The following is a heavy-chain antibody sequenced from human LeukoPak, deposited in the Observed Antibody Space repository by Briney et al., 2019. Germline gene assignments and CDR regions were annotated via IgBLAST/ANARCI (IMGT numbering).Heavy chain of an antibody. D-gene: IGHD6-6*01. CDR1: GFTFSSYN. V-gene: IGHV3-74*01. CDR2: INSDGSST. Sequence: PGGSLRLSCAASGFTFSSYNMNWVRQAPGKGLVWVSRINSDGSSTSYADSVKGRFTISRDNAKHTLYLQMNSLRAEDTAVYYCARALVHYYYYMDVWGKGTTVTVSS. J-gene: IGHJ6*03. CDR3: ARALVHYYYYMDV.